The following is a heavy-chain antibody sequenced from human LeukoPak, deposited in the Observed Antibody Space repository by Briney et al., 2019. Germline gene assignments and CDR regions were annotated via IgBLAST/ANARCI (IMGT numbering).Heavy chain of an antibody. D-gene: IGHD6-13*01. CDR1: AGSISSYY. J-gene: IGHJ4*02. CDR2: IYTSGST. CDR3: ARLSSSWYYFDY. Sequence: SETLSLTCTVSAGSISSYYWSWIRQPAGKGLGWIGRIYTSGSTNYNPSLKSRITMSVDTSKRQFSLNLSPVTAADTAVYYCARLSSSWYYFDYWGQGTLVTVSS. V-gene: IGHV4-4*07.